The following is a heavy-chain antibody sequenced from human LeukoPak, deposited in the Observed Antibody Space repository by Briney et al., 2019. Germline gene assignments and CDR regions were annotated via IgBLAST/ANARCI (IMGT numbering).Heavy chain of an antibody. J-gene: IGHJ4*02. D-gene: IGHD3-10*01. Sequence: ASVKVSCKASGYTFTGYYMHWVRQAPRKGLEWMGGFDPEDGETIYAQKFQGRVTMTEDTSTDTAYMELSSLRSEDTAVYYCATLWFGELSFDYWGQGTLVTVSS. CDR2: FDPEDGET. CDR3: ATLWFGELSFDY. CDR1: GYTFTGYY. V-gene: IGHV1-24*01.